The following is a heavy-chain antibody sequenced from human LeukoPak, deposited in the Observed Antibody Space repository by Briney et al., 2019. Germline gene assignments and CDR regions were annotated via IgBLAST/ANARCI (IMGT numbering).Heavy chain of an antibody. CDR3: AKDGKYSNDYVDY. CDR2: ISSSSSYI. J-gene: IGHJ4*02. V-gene: IGHV3-21*01. Sequence: GGSLRLSCAASGFTFSTYAMSWVRQAPGKGLEWVSSISSSSSYIYYADSVKGRSTISRDNAKNSLYLQMNSLRAEDTAVYYCAKDGKYSNDYVDYWGQGTLVTVSS. D-gene: IGHD6-6*01. CDR1: GFTFSTYA.